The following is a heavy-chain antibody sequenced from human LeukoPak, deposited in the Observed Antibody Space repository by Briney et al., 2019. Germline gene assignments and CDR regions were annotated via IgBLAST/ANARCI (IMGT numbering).Heavy chain of an antibody. J-gene: IGHJ4*02. D-gene: IGHD2-8*02. CDR2: IYYSGST. V-gene: IGHV4-59*01. CDR3: ARAIPQRQFGKRGVLFDY. Sequence: SETLSLTCTVSGGSISSYYWSWIRQPPGKGLEWIGYIYYSGSTNYNPSLKSRVTISADTSKNQFSLKLSSVTAADTAVYYCARAIPQRQFGKRGVLFDYWGQGTLVTVSS. CDR1: GGSISSYY.